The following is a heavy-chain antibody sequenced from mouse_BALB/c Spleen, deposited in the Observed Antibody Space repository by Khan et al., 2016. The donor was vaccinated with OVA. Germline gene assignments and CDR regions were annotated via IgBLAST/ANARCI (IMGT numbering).Heavy chain of an antibody. Sequence: QVQLKESGAELARPGASVKMSCKASGYTFTSYTIHWIKLRPGQGLEWIGFINPSNGYTNYNQKFKDKATLTADKSSTTVYMQLSSLTSDDSADYNCVRDGAYHRNDGWFAYWGQGTLVTVSA. CDR3: VRDGAYHRNDGWFAY. V-gene: IGHV1-4*01. CDR1: GYTFTSYT. D-gene: IGHD2-14*01. J-gene: IGHJ3*01. CDR2: INPSNGYT.